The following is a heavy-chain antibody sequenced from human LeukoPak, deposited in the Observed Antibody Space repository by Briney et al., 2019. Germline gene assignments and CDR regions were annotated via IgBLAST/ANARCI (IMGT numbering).Heavy chain of an antibody. CDR3: ATAGVLLWFGELGI. CDR1: GYTFTSYG. CDR2: ISAYNGNT. D-gene: IGHD3-10*01. V-gene: IGHV1-18*01. Sequence: ASVKVSCKASGYTFTSYGISWVRQAPGQGLEWMGWISAYNGNTNYAQKLQGRVTMTEDTSTDTAYMELSSLRSEDTAVYYCATAGVLLWFGELGIWGQGTLVTVSS. J-gene: IGHJ4*02.